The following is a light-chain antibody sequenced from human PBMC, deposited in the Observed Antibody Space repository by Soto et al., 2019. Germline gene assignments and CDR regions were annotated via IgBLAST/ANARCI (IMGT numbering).Light chain of an antibody. CDR1: SSDVGGYNY. J-gene: IGLJ1*01. V-gene: IGLV2-8*01. Sequence: QSVLTQPPSASGSPGQSGTISCTGTSSDVGGYNYVSWYQQHPGKAPKLMIYEVSKRPSGVPDRFSGSKSGNTASLTVSGLQAEDEADYYCSSYAGSNLYVFGTGTKVTVL. CDR2: EVS. CDR3: SSYAGSNLYV.